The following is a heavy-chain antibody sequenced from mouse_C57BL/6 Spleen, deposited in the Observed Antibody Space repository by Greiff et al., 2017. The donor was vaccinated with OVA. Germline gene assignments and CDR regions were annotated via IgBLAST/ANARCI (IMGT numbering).Heavy chain of an antibody. CDR3: ARRGITTVVATDDY. V-gene: IGHV1-26*01. CDR2: INPNNGGT. J-gene: IGHJ2*01. D-gene: IGHD1-1*01. CDR1: GYTFTDSY. Sequence: VQLQQSGPELVKPGASVKISCKASGYTFTDSYMSWVKQSHGKSLEWIGDINPNNGGTSYNQKFKGKATLTVDKSSSTAYMELRSLTSEDSAVYYCARRGITTVVATDDYWGQGTTLTVSS.